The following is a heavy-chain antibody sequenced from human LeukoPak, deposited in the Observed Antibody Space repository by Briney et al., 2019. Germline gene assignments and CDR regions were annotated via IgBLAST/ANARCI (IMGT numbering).Heavy chain of an antibody. V-gene: IGHV1-2*06. Sequence: ASVTVSCKASGYTFTGYYMHWVRQAPGQGLEWMGRINPNSGGTNYAQKFQGRVTMTRDTSISTAYMELSRLRSDDTAVYYCARGRSVVVAANKYNWFDPWGQGTLVTVSS. J-gene: IGHJ5*02. CDR3: ARGRSVVVAANKYNWFDP. CDR2: INPNSGGT. CDR1: GYTFTGYY. D-gene: IGHD2-15*01.